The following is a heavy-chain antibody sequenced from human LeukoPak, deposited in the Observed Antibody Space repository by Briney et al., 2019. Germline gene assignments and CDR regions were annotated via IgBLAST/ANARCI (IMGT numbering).Heavy chain of an antibody. CDR2: IIPMSDTA. CDR1: GYTFTSYG. Sequence: ASVRVSCKASGYTFTSYGISWVRQAPGQGLEWMGGIIPMSDTANYPQKFRGRLTITADIPTSTVYMELSSLRSEDTAVYYCAREDDTGRYMGDDAFDIWGQGTMVTVSS. D-gene: IGHD1-26*01. CDR3: AREDDTGRYMGDDAFDI. V-gene: IGHV1-69*06. J-gene: IGHJ3*02.